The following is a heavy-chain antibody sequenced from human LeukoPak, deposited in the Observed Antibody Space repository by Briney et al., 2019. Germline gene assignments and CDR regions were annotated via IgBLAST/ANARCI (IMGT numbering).Heavy chain of an antibody. Sequence: ASVKVSCKASGYTFTSYGISWVRQAPGQGLEWMGWISAYNGNTNYAQKLQGRVTMTTDTSTSTAYMELRSLRSDDTAVYYCARDQISVVPAALYYWGQGTLVTVSS. V-gene: IGHV1-18*01. D-gene: IGHD2-2*01. J-gene: IGHJ4*02. CDR1: GYTFTSYG. CDR2: ISAYNGNT. CDR3: ARDQISVVPAALYY.